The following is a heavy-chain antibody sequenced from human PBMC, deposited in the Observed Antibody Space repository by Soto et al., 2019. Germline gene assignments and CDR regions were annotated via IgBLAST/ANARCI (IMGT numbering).Heavy chain of an antibody. CDR2: IWYDGSNK. CDR3: ARDDIPGRAVAIYGMDV. J-gene: IGHJ6*02. Sequence: GGSLRLSCAASGFIFSNYGMHWVRQAPGKGLEWVAVIWYDGSNKYYADSVKGRFTISRDNSKNTMFLQMNSLRAEDTAVYYCARDDIPGRAVAIYGMDVWGQGTTVTVSS. D-gene: IGHD6-19*01. CDR1: GFIFSNYG. V-gene: IGHV3-33*01.